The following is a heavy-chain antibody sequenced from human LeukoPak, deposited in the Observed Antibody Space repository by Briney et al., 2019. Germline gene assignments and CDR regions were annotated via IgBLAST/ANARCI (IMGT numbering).Heavy chain of an antibody. V-gene: IGHV3-23*01. CDR2: ISGSGGNT. D-gene: IGHD1-1*01. Sequence: PGRCLRPSCAATGFLLSSYGMEWVRQAQGGGLEWVSGISGSGGNTFYADSVKGRFTISRDNSKNTVYLQMNSLRSEDTAVYYCARIAKRLVQLERRPSDYWGQGTLVTVSS. CDR3: ARIAKRLVQLERRPSDY. J-gene: IGHJ4*02. CDR1: GFLLSSYG.